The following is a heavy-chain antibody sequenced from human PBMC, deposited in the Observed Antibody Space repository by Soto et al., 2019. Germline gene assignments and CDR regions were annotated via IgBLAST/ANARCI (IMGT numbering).Heavy chain of an antibody. V-gene: IGHV2-5*01. CDR1: GFSLSTSGVG. J-gene: IGHJ3*02. CDR3: ARGLAALPVFAFDI. Sequence: QGTLKESGPTLVKPTQTLTLTCSFSGFSLSTSGVGVGWIRQPPGKALEWVAHIYWSGDEHYRPSLKSRLSITKDTSKTQVVLTMTNMDPVDTATYYCARGLAALPVFAFDIWGQGTMVTVSS. CDR2: IYWSGDE. D-gene: IGHD6-6*01.